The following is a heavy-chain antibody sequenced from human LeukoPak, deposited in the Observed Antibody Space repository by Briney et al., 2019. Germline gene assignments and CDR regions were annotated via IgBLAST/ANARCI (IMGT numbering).Heavy chain of an antibody. CDR2: INHSGST. CDR3: ARGQNSRGANFDY. D-gene: IGHD3-22*01. J-gene: IGHJ4*02. V-gene: IGHV4-34*01. CDR1: GGSFSGYY. Sequence: SETLSLTCAVYGGSFSGYYWSWIRQPPGKGLEWIGEINHSGSTNYNPSLQSRVTIAVDTSKSQFSLKLSSVTAADTAVYYCARGQNSRGANFDYWGQGTLVTVSS.